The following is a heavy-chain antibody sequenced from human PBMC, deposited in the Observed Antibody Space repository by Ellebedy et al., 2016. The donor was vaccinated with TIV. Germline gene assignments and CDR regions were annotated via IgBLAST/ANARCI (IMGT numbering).Heavy chain of an antibody. CDR2: ISWDGGKT. J-gene: IGHJ4*02. CDR1: GFTFDDFA. V-gene: IGHV3-43D*03. CDR3: VKGTRKSVTTSLDY. Sequence: PGGSLRLSCAASGFTFDDFAMHWVRQAPGKGLEWVSLISWDGGKTNYAYSARGRFTISRDNGKDSLYLQMNSLRPEDTAFYYCVKGTRKSVTTSLDYWGQGTLVTVSS. D-gene: IGHD4-17*01.